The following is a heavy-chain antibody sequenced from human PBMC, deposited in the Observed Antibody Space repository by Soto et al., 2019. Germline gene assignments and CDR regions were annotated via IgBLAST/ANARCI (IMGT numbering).Heavy chain of an antibody. CDR3: ARAKGMEQNYYYYGLDI. CDR2: INGGTGQT. D-gene: IGHD1-1*01. J-gene: IGHJ6*02. Sequence: ASVKVSCKASGYSFSTCAMHWVRQAPGQSLEWMGWINGGTGQTKFSQRFQDRITITRDTSASTAYMELSSLRSEDTAVYYCARAKGMEQNYYYYGLDIWGQGTTFPVSS. V-gene: IGHV1-3*01. CDR1: GYSFSTCA.